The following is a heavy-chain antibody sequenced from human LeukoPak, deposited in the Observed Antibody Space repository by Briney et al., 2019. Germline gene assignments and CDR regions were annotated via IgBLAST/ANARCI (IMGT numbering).Heavy chain of an antibody. CDR3: ALTTHIPAAGIVDY. CDR2: IDHSGST. D-gene: IGHD6-13*01. CDR1: GGSFSDYF. V-gene: IGHV4-34*01. J-gene: IGHJ4*02. Sequence: SETLSFNCAVYGGSFSDYFWNWIRQPPGKGLEWIGEIDHSGSTNSNPSLKSRVTISVDTSKTQFSLNLSSVTAADTAMYYCALTTHIPAAGIVDYWCQGTLVNLSS.